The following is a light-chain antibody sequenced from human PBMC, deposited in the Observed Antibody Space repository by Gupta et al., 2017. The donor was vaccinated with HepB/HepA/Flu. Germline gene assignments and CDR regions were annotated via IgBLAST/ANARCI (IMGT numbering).Light chain of an antibody. CDR1: SSDV. CDR2: DVS. J-gene: IGLJ2*01. Sequence: QPALTQPASVSGSPGQSITISCTGTSSDVSWYQQHPGKAPNLMIYDVSKRPARVSHRFSGSKSGDTASLTISGLQAEDEGDYYCSSYTTSASLAVFGGGTKLTVL. CDR3: SSYTTSASLAV. V-gene: IGLV2-14*03.